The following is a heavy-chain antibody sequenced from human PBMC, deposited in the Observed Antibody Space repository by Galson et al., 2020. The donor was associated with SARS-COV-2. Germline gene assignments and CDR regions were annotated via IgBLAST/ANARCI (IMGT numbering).Heavy chain of an antibody. CDR1: GGTFSSYT. Sequence: ASVKVSCKASGGTFSSYTISWVRQAPGQGLEWMGRIIPILGIANYAQKFQGRVTITADKSTSTAYMELSSLRSEDTAVYYCARERTIFGVVISPYMDVWGKGTTVTVSS. CDR3: ARERTIFGVVISPYMDV. D-gene: IGHD3-3*01. CDR2: IIPILGIA. V-gene: IGHV1-69*04. J-gene: IGHJ6*03.